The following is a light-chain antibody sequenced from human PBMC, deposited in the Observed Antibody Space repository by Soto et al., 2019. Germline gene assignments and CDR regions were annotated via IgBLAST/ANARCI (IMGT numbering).Light chain of an antibody. Sequence: EIVMTQSPATLSVSPGERATLSCRASQSVSSNLAWYQQKPGQAPRLLIYGAYTRATDIPARFSGTGSGTEFTLTISSLQSEDFAIYYCQQYNNWPAITFGQGTRLEI. CDR2: GAY. CDR1: QSVSSN. CDR3: QQYNNWPAIT. J-gene: IGKJ5*01. V-gene: IGKV3-15*01.